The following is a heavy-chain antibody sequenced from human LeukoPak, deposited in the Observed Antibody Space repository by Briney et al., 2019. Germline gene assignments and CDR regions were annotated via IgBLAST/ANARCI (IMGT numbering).Heavy chain of an antibody. Sequence: SETLSLTCTVSGVSITTYYWSWVRQPPGKGLEWFGFIYHSGNTNYNPSLKSRVTMSVDTSKSQFSLRLSTVTAADTAVYYCATMTRRGQYYFDNWGQGTLVTVSS. CDR2: IYHSGNT. D-gene: IGHD3-10*01. CDR3: ATMTRRGQYYFDN. CDR1: GVSITTYY. V-gene: IGHV4-4*09. J-gene: IGHJ4*02.